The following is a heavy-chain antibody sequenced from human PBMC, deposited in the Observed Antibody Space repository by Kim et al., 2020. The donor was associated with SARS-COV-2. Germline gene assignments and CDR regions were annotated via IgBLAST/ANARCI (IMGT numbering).Heavy chain of an antibody. V-gene: IGHV1-18*01. CDR1: GYTFTSYG. Sequence: ASVKVSCKASGYTFTSYGISWVRQAPGQGLEWMGWISAYNGNTNYAQKLQGRVTMTTDTSTSTAYMELRSLRSDDTAVYYCARVLITFGGVIALSAFDIWGQGTMVTVSS. D-gene: IGHD3-16*02. J-gene: IGHJ3*02. CDR3: ARVLITFGGVIALSAFDI. CDR2: ISAYNGNT.